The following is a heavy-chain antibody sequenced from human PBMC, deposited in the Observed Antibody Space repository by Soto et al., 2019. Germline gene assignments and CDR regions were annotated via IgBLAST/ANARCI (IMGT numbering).Heavy chain of an antibody. J-gene: IGHJ6*02. Sequence: ASVKVSCKASGYTFTGYYMHWVRQAPGQGLEWMGWINPNSGGTNYAQKFQGWVTMTRDTSISTAYMELSRLRSDDTAVYYCARGGDANRYYYYGMDVWGQGTTVTV. CDR1: GYTFTGYY. CDR2: INPNSGGT. CDR3: ARGGDANRYYYYGMDV. V-gene: IGHV1-2*04.